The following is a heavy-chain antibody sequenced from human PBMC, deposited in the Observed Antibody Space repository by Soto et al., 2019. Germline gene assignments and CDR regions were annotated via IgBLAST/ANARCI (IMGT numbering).Heavy chain of an antibody. CDR2: IGGGGGGP. V-gene: IGHV3-23*01. CDR3: VKCTVGTIRSSGWCNWFDP. Sequence: GGSLRLSCAASGLTADSGLSSTNYAISWVRQAPGKGLEWVSAIGGGGGGPFYADSVKGRFTMSRDNSKNTVYLQMNSLRVEDTAVYYCVKCTVGTIRSSGWCNWFDPWGQGTLVIVSS. J-gene: IGHJ5*02. CDR1: GLTADSGLSSTNYA. D-gene: IGHD6-19*01.